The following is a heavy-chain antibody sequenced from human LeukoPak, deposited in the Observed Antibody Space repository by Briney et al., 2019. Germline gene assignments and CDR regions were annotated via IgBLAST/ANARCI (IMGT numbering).Heavy chain of an antibody. CDR3: ATNYYGSGIYYKRSFDY. Sequence: ASVKVSCKASGYTFNGYYMHWVRQAPGQGLEWMGVINPSVGTTNYAQKFQGRVTMTRDTSTSTVYMELSSLISEDTAVYYCATNYYGSGIYYKRSFDYWGQGTLVTVSP. V-gene: IGHV1-46*02. CDR1: GYTFNGYY. CDR2: INPSVGTT. D-gene: IGHD3-10*01. J-gene: IGHJ4*02.